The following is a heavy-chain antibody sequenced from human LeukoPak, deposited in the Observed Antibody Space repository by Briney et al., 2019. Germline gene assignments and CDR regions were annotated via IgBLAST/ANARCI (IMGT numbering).Heavy chain of an antibody. J-gene: IGHJ4*02. CDR2: IDRDSSII. CDR1: GFTFSRSS. CDR3: ATYDSGWYLTY. V-gene: IGHV3-48*01. D-gene: IGHD6-19*01. Sequence: GGSLRLSCAASGFTFSRSSMNWVRQAPGKGLEWVSYIDRDSSIIYYADSVRGRFAISRDNARNSLFLQMNSLRAEDTAVYFCATYDSGWYLTYWGQGTLVTVSS.